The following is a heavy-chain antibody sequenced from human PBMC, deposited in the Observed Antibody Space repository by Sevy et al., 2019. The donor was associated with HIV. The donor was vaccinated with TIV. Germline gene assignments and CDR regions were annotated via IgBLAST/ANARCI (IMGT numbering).Heavy chain of an antibody. CDR3: ARDRGEILRSAFKS. J-gene: IGHJ5*02. D-gene: IGHD3-10*01. CDR1: GFTFSEYG. CDR2: ISHDGRNYK. V-gene: IGHV3-30*04. Sequence: GESLRLSCAASGFTFSEYGMHWVRQAPGKGLEWVAVISHDGRNYKYNGDFVKGRFTISRDNSRNTLYLQMNSRRAEDTAIYYCARDRGEILRSAFKSWGQGTLVTVSS.